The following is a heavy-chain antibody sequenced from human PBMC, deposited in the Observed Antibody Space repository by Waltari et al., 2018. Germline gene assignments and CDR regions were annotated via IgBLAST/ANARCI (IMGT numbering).Heavy chain of an antibody. Sequence: QVQLQESGPGLVKPSETLSLTCTVSGGSISSYSCSWIRQPPGEGLEWIGYIYYSGTTNYNPSLKSRVTISVDRSKNQCSLKVTSMTAADTAVYYCARHGDPLTGTTSEFDNWGQGTLVTVSS. CDR2: IYYSGTT. J-gene: IGHJ4*02. CDR3: ARHGDPLTGTTSEFDN. D-gene: IGHD1-7*01. CDR1: GGSISSYS. V-gene: IGHV4-59*08.